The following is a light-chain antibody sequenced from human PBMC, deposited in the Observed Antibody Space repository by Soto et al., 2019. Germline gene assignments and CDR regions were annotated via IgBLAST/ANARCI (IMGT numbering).Light chain of an antibody. V-gene: IGKV1-39*01. CDR2: AAS. J-gene: IGKJ5*01. Sequence: DIQMTQSPSSLSASLGDRVTITCRTSQNVMTYLNWYQQKPGEAPKLLIYAASSLQSGVPSRFSGSGSGTDFTLSISSLQLEDLATYFCQHSYSSPITFGQGTRLEIK. CDR1: QNVMTY. CDR3: QHSYSSPIT.